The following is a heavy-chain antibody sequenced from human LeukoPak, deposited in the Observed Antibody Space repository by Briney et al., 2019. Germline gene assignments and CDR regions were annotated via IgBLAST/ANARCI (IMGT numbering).Heavy chain of an antibody. D-gene: IGHD1-26*01. CDR2: IASEGSST. Sequence: PGGSLRLSCAASGFTFSSYWMNWVRQAPGKGLVWVSRIASEGSSTTYADSVKGRFSISRDNAKNTLYLQMNSLRVEDTAVYYCARDGRVRATKAFDIWGQGTMVTVSS. CDR3: ARDGRVRATKAFDI. J-gene: IGHJ3*02. CDR1: GFTFSSYW. V-gene: IGHV3-74*01.